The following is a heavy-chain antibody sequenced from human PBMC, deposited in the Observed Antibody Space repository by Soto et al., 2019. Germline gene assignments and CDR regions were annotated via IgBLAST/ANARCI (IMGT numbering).Heavy chain of an antibody. CDR2: ISNSDYTT. Sequence: QVHLVASGGGLVKPGGSLRLSCVASGITLSDNYMTWIRQAPGKWLEWLSYISNSDYTTYYADSVKGRFTISRDNAKNSLYLQLNGLRVEDTAVYYCASGKWSLDYWGQGILVTVSS. J-gene: IGHJ4*02. CDR1: GITLSDNY. CDR3: ASGKWSLDY. V-gene: IGHV3-11*01. D-gene: IGHD2-8*01.